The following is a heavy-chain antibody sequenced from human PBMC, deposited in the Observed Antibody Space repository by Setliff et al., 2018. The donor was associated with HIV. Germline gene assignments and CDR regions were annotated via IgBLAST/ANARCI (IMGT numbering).Heavy chain of an antibody. D-gene: IGHD6-19*01. V-gene: IGHV4-39*07. J-gene: IGHJ5*01. CDR2: IYHDGTT. CDR3: AGHPVTSGWLSLNWFDP. CDR1: GGSINTSSYY. Sequence: PSETLSLPCSVSGGSINTSSYYWAWVRQPPGNELEWIGSIYHDGTTHNRSSLRRRAAISIDTSKSQISLTVRSVTAADTAVYFCAGHPVTSGWLSLNWFDPWGQGILVTVSS.